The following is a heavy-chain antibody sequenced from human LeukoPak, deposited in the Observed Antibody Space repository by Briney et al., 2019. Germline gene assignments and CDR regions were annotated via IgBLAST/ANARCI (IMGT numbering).Heavy chain of an antibody. Sequence: GGSLRLSCAASCFTFSNAWMNWVRQAPGKGLEWVGRSKSKTDGETTDYAEHVKGRFTISRDDSKNTLYLQMNSLKTEDTAVYYCSTTYYYDSSEGYWGQGTMVTVSS. V-gene: IGHV3-15*07. CDR2: SKSKTDGETT. J-gene: IGHJ4*02. CDR1: CFTFSNAW. D-gene: IGHD3-22*01. CDR3: STTYYYDSSEGY.